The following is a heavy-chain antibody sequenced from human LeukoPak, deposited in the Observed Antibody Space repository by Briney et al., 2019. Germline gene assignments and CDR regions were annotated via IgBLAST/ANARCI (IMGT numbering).Heavy chain of an antibody. D-gene: IGHD1-26*01. V-gene: IGHV1-2*06. CDR3: ARSLIPYSGSYYPLALYFDY. Sequence: GASVKVSCKASGYTFTDYYIHWVRQAPGQGLEWMGRINPNSGGTNYAQKFQGRVTMTRDTSISTAYMEMSRLTSDDTAVDYCARSLIPYSGSYYPLALYFDYWGQGTLVTVSS. J-gene: IGHJ4*02. CDR1: GYTFTDYY. CDR2: INPNSGGT.